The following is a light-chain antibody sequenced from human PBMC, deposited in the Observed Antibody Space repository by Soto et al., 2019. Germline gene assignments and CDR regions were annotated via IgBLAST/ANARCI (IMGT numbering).Light chain of an antibody. Sequence: QSALTQPRSVSGSPGQSVTVSCTGTSSDFGDYNFVSWYQQHPGKAPKLMIYDVTERPSGVPDRFSGSKSGNTASLTISVLQAEDEADYYCCSFAGSYAVVFGGGTQLSVL. CDR2: DVT. CDR1: SSDFGDYNF. V-gene: IGLV2-11*01. J-gene: IGLJ2*01. CDR3: CSFAGSYAVV.